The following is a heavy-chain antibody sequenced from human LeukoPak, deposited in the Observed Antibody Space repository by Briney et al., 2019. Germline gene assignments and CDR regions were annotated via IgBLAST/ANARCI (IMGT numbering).Heavy chain of an antibody. D-gene: IGHD6-13*01. V-gene: IGHV3-30*03. CDR2: MSHDGNYK. Sequence: GRSLRLSCAASGFIFSGYGMHWVRQAPGKGLEWVALMSHDGNYKHYADSVKGRFTISRDNSKNTLYLEMNSLRAEDTAVYYCARDQAAAGNYFDYWGQGTLVTVSS. J-gene: IGHJ4*02. CDR3: ARDQAAAGNYFDY. CDR1: GFIFSGYG.